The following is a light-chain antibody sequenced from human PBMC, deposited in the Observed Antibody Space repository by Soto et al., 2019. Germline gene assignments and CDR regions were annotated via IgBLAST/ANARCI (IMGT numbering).Light chain of an antibody. Sequence: EIVMTQSPATLSVSPGERATLSCRASQSVSSNLAWYQQKPGQAPSLLIYGASTRATGIPARFSGSGSGTEFTLTISSLQSEDFAVYYFQQYNNWPPSRAFGQGTKVEIK. CDR2: GAS. J-gene: IGKJ1*01. CDR1: QSVSSN. V-gene: IGKV3-15*01. CDR3: QQYNNWPPSRA.